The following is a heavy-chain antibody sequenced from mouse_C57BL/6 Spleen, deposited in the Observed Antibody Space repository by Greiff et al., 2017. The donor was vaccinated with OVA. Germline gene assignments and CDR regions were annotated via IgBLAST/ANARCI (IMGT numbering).Heavy chain of an antibody. CDR2: INPNNGGT. CDR3: ARWLDVLYARDY. D-gene: IGHD2-2*01. Sequence: EVQLQQSGPELVKPGASVKISCKASGYTFTDYYMNWVKQSHGKSLEWIGDINPNNGGTSYNQKFKGKATLTVDKSSSTAYMELRSLTSEDSAVYDCARWLDVLYARDYWGQGTSVTVSS. V-gene: IGHV1-26*01. CDR1: GYTFTDYY. J-gene: IGHJ4*01.